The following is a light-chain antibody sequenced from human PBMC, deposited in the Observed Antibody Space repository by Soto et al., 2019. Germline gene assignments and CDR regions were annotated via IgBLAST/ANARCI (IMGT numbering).Light chain of an antibody. CDR1: SGDIGDYNY. V-gene: IGLV2-14*01. Sequence: QSALTQPASVSGSPGQSITISCVGTSGDIGDYNYVSWYQQHPGNVPKVIIYDVSNRPSGVSYRFSGTKSGNTASLTVSGLQAEDEADYYCCSYTRSGTLIFGTGTKHTVL. J-gene: IGLJ1*01. CDR2: DVS. CDR3: CSYTRSGTLI.